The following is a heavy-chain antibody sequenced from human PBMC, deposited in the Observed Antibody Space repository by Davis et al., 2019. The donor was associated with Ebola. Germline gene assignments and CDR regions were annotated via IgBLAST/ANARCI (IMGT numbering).Heavy chain of an antibody. CDR3: AIDRGTSGTYGMDD. CDR2: IYYSGST. V-gene: IGHV4-59*01. CDR1: GGSISSYY. J-gene: IGHJ6*02. Sequence: SDTLSLTCTVSGGSISSYYWSWIRQPTGKGLEWIGYIYYSGSTYYNPSLKSRVTISVDTSKKQFSLKLSSVTAADTAVYYCAIDRGTSGTYGMDDWGQGTTVTVSS. D-gene: IGHD3-10*01.